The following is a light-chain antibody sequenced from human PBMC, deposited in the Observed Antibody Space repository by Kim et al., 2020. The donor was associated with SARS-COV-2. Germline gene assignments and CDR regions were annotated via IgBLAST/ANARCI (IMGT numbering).Light chain of an antibody. V-gene: IGLV3-1*01. Sequence: SYELTQPPAVSVSPGQTASITCSGDKLGDKYACWYQQKPGQSPVLVFYQDTKRPSGIPERFSGSKSGNTATLTISGTQAMDEADYYCQTWDSSTYVFGTGTKGTV. CDR2: QDT. J-gene: IGLJ1*01. CDR1: KLGDKY. CDR3: QTWDSSTYV.